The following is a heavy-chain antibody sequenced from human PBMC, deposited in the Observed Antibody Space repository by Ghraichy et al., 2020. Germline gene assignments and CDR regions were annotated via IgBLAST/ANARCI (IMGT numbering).Heavy chain of an antibody. CDR1: GGSISNSYYY. CDR3: ARHVSRGWNIFEY. CDR2: IYYSGSP. Sequence: SETLSLTCTVSGGSISNSYYYWGWIRQPPGKGLEWIGSIYYSGSPYYNPSLESRVTISVDTSKNQFSLKLISVTAADTAVYYCARHVSRGWNIFEYWAQGTLVTVSS. D-gene: IGHD6-19*01. V-gene: IGHV4-39*01. J-gene: IGHJ4*02.